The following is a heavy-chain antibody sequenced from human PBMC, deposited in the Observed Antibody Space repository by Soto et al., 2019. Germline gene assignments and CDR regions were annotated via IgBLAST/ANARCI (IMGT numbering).Heavy chain of an antibody. D-gene: IGHD4-17*01. CDR2: IYWDDDK. Sequence: QITLKESGTTLVKPTQILTLTCTFSGFSLTTIGVGVGWTRQPPGKALEWLARIYWDDDKRYRPSLKSRLNTTNDPSKTQFVLIRTNIAPADTAKYFCAHKNPTVPCWFDAWGQGTLVTVSS. CDR3: AHKNPTVPCWFDA. CDR1: GFSLTTIGVG. V-gene: IGHV2-5*02. J-gene: IGHJ5*01.